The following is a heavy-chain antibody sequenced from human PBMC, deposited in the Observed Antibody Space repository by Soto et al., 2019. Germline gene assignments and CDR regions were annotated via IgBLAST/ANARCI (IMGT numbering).Heavy chain of an antibody. D-gene: IGHD1-26*01. CDR3: AKNQGVELVPLATVDWFDP. Sequence: GGSLRLSCAASGFIFENFGMSWVRQAPGKGLEWISSISGSGFKKYYADSVRGRFTISRDNSKSTVYLELNNLSAEDTAVYHCAKNQGVELVPLATVDWFDPWGQGSVVTSPQ. CDR1: GFIFENFG. J-gene: IGHJ5*02. V-gene: IGHV3-23*01. CDR2: ISGSGFKK.